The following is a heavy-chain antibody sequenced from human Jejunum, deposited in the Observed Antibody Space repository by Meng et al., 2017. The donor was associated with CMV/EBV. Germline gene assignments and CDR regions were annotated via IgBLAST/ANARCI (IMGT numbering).Heavy chain of an antibody. D-gene: IGHD3-3*01. V-gene: IGHV4-30-4*08. Sequence: QGQLQDSGPGLVKPSQTLSLTCSVSGGSIGSGDYYWSWIRQPPGKGLEWIGYIHDTGSTYYNPSLKSRVDISLGTSRNHFSLTLSSVTAEDTAVYFCARGSIFVSFDSWGQGTLVTVSS. CDR1: GGSIGSGDYY. CDR3: ARGSIFVSFDS. J-gene: IGHJ4*02. CDR2: IHDTGST.